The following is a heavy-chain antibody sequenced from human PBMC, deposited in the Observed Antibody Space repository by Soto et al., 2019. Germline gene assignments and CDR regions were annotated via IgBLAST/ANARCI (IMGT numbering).Heavy chain of an antibody. CDR2: IIPTSGTA. V-gene: IGHV1-69*13. CDR1: GGSFSSDA. Sequence: SVKVSCKASGGSFSSDAFGWVRQAPGQGLEWMGGIIPTSGTANYAQRFQGRATITADESTSTAYMELSSLTSEDTAVYFCARGQGYCSGGICYYYYYGMDVWGQGTTVTVSS. J-gene: IGHJ6*02. CDR3: ARGQGYCSGGICYYYYYGMDV. D-gene: IGHD2-15*01.